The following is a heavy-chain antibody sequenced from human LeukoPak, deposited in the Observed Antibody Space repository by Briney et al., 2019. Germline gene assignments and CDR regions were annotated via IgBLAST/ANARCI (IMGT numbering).Heavy chain of an antibody. V-gene: IGHV2-5*01. D-gene: IGHD7-27*01. Sequence: SGPTLVNPTQTLTLTCTFSGFSLSTSGVGVGWIRQPPGKALEWLALIYWNDDKRYSPSLKSRLTITKDTSKNQVVLTMTNTDPVDTATYYCAHSPLTGVPFQFDYWGQGTLVTVSS. CDR1: GFSLSTSGVG. CDR3: AHSPLTGVPFQFDY. CDR2: IYWNDDK. J-gene: IGHJ4*02.